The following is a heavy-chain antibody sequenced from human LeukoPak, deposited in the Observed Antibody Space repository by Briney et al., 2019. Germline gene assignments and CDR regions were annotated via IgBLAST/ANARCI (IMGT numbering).Heavy chain of an antibody. Sequence: ASVKVSFKSSGYTFTSYYVHWVRQAPAQGLEWMGWINPNSGGTNYPQKSQGRVTMTRDTSISTAYMELSTLRSDDTAVYYCARERIVVVVAAYNLFHLWGQGTLVTVSS. D-gene: IGHD2-15*01. V-gene: IGHV1-2*02. CDR1: GYTFTSYY. CDR3: ARERIVVVVAAYNLFHL. J-gene: IGHJ5*02. CDR2: INPNSGGT.